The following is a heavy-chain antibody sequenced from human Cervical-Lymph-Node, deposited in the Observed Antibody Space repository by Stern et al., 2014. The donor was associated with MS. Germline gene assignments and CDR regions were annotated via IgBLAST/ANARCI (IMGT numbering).Heavy chain of an antibody. D-gene: IGHD4-17*01. CDR3: ARGTVTIVYYYYGMDV. V-gene: IGHV1-3*01. Sequence: QVQLGQSGAEVKKPGASVKVSCKASGYTFTSYAMHWVRQAPGQRLEWMGWINAGNGNTKYSQKFQGRVTITRDTSASTAYMELSSLRSEDTAVYYCARGTVTIVYYYYGMDVWGQGTTVTVSS. CDR1: GYTFTSYA. CDR2: INAGNGNT. J-gene: IGHJ6*02.